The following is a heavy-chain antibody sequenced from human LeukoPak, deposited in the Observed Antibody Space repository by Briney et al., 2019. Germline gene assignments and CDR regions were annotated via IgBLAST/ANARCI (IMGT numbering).Heavy chain of an antibody. D-gene: IGHD3-10*02. CDR1: GGTFNSYA. J-gene: IGHJ4*02. CDR3: ARGNVQRDFDY. V-gene: IGHV1-69*01. Sequence: SVKVSCKASGGTFNSYAITWVRQAPGQGLEWMGGIIPIFGTANYAQKFQGRVTITADGSTSTAYMELSSLRSEDTAVYYCARGNVQRDFDYWGQGTLVTVSS. CDR2: IIPIFGTA.